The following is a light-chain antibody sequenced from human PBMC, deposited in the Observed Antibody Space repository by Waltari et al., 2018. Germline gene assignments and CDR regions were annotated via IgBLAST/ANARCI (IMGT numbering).Light chain of an antibody. CDR1: TGAVTSGHY. CDR3: FLAYSGVWV. CDR2: DVN. J-gene: IGLJ3*02. Sequence: QAVVTKEPSLTVSPGGTVTLTCGYSTGAVTSGHYPFWFQQKPGQAPRTLIYDVNNKESWTPARFSGSLLGGKAALTLSGAQPEDEADYYCFLAYSGVWVFGGGTRLTVL. V-gene: IGLV7-46*01.